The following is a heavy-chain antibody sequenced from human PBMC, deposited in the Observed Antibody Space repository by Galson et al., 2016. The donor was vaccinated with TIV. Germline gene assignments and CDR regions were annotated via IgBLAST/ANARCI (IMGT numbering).Heavy chain of an antibody. V-gene: IGHV5-51*01. J-gene: IGHJ3*01. Sequence: SGAEVKQPGEPLKISCEGSGYSFSSYWIGWVRHKPGEGLEWIGIIHPADSDTRYSPSFRGQVTMSADKAINGAYLQWRTLKASDSAMYYCARRKEMTTNRLDAFDLWGQGTMVIVSS. D-gene: IGHD5-24*01. CDR2: IHPADSDT. CDR1: GYSFSSYW. CDR3: ARRKEMTTNRLDAFDL.